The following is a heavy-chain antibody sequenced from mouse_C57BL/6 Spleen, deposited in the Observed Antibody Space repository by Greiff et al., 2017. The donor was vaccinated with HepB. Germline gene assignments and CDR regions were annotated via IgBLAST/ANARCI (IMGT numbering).Heavy chain of an antibody. Sequence: EVKLQESGPGLVKPSQSLSLTCSVPGYSITSGYYWNWIRQFPGNKLEWMGYISYDGSNNYNPSLKNRISITRDTSKNQFFLKLNSVTTEDTATYYCAGGSYWGQGTTLTVSS. V-gene: IGHV3-6*01. CDR2: ISYDGSN. CDR3: AGGSY. J-gene: IGHJ2*01. CDR1: GYSITSGYY.